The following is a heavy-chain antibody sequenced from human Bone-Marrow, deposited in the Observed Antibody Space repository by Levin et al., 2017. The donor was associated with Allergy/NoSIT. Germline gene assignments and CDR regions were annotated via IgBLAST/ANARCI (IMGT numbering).Heavy chain of an antibody. CDR1: GGTFSSYA. J-gene: IGHJ4*02. Sequence: EASVKVSCKASGGTFSSYAISWVRQAPGQGLEWMGGIIPIFGTANYAQKFQGRVTITADESTSTAYMELSSLRSEDTAVYYCARLRWELRNWGYYFDYWGQGTLVTVSS. CDR3: ARLRWELRNWGYYFDY. D-gene: IGHD1-26*01. CDR2: IIPIFGTA. V-gene: IGHV1-69*13.